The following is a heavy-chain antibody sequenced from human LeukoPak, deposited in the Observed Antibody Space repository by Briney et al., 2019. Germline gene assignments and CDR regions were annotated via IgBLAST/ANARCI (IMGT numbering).Heavy chain of an antibody. CDR2: ISSSGRTT. CDR3: ATSGTYRFDY. Sequence: GGSLRLSCAASGFTFSNYNMNWVRQAPGKGLEWISYISSSGRTTNYADSVKGRFTISRDNAKNSLYLQMNSLKDGDTAVYYCATSGTYRFDYWGQGTLVTVSS. CDR1: GFTFSNYN. J-gene: IGHJ4*02. D-gene: IGHD1-26*01. V-gene: IGHV3-48*02.